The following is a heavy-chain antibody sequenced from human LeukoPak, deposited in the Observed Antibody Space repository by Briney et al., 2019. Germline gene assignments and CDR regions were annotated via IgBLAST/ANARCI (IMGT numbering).Heavy chain of an antibody. CDR1: GFTFDDYA. CDR2: ISWNSGNI. CDR3: AKGGTGYYKYNWFDP. Sequence: GRSLRLSCAASGFTFDDYAMHWVRQAPGKGLEWVSGISWNSGNIGYADSVKGRFTISRDNAKNSLYLQMNSLRAEDTALYYCAKGGTGYYKYNWFDPWGQGTLVTVSS. J-gene: IGHJ5*02. D-gene: IGHD3-9*01. V-gene: IGHV3-9*01.